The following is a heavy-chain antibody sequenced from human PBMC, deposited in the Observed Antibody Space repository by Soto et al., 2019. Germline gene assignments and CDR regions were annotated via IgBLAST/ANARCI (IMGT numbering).Heavy chain of an antibody. D-gene: IGHD5-12*01. CDR3: ARGGGYDPFDY. Sequence: PSETLSLICTLSGASITYGGYSWSWIRQPPGKDLEWLGYISHLESTFYNPSFQSRLTLSIDRSKNQFSLKLASMTAADTAVYYCARGGGYDPFDYWGQGTLVTVSS. CDR2: ISHLEST. J-gene: IGHJ4*02. CDR1: GASITYGGYS. V-gene: IGHV4-30-2*01.